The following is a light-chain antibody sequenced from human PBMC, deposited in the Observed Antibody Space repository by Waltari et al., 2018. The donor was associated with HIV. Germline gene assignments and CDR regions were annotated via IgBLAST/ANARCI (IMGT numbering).Light chain of an antibody. V-gene: IGKV4-1*01. J-gene: IGKJ2*03. CDR2: RAS. CDR1: QSVLYSSNNKSY. CDR3: QQYYTTPYS. Sequence: DIVMTQSPDSLAVSLGERATINCKSSQSVLYSSNNKSYLTWYQQKPGQPPKLLIYRASTRESGVPDRFSGSGSGTDFTLTISSLQAEDVAVYYCQQYYTTPYSFGQGTKLEIK.